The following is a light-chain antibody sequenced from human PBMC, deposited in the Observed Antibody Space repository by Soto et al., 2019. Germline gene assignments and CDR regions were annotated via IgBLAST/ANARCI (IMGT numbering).Light chain of an antibody. Sequence: DIQMTQSPSSLSASVGDRVTITCRASQGISTYLNYYQQKPGKAPKLLIYAASTLQSGVPSRFSSNGSGTDFTLTISSLQSEDFATYYCQQSYSTPYTFGQGTNLEIK. CDR3: QQSYSTPYT. CDR2: AAS. V-gene: IGKV1-39*01. CDR1: QGISTY. J-gene: IGKJ2*01.